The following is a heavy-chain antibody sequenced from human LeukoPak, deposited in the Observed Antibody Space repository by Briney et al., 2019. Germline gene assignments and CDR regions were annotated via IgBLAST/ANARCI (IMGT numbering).Heavy chain of an antibody. V-gene: IGHV4-34*01. Sequence: SETLSLTCAVYGGSFSGYYWSWIRQPPGKGLEWIGEINHSGSTNYNPSLKSRVTISVDTSKNRFSLKLSTVTAADTAVYYCARRPTGDPKFDYWGQGTLVTVSS. CDR2: INHSGST. CDR3: ARRPTGDPKFDY. D-gene: IGHD7-27*01. CDR1: GGSFSGYY. J-gene: IGHJ4*02.